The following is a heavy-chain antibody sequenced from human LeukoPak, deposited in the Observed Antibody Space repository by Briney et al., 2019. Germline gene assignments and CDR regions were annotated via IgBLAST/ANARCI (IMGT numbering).Heavy chain of an antibody. CDR1: GGSISSSSYY. V-gene: IGHV4-39*07. CDR3: ARVSLVATIYYYYYGMDV. Sequence: PSETLSLTCTVSGGSISSSSYYWGWIRQPPGKGLEWIGSIYYSGSTYYNPSLKSRVTISVDTSKNQFSLKLSSVTAADTAVYYCARVSLVATIYYYYYGMDVWGQGTTVTVSS. J-gene: IGHJ6*02. CDR2: IYYSGST. D-gene: IGHD5-12*01.